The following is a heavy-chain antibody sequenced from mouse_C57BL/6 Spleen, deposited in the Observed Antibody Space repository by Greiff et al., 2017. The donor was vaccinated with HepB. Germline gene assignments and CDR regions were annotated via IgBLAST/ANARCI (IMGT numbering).Heavy chain of an antibody. D-gene: IGHD1-1*01. CDR1: GYTFTDYY. J-gene: IGHJ2*01. Sequence: EVQLQQSGPVLVKPGASVKMSCKASGYTFTDYYMNWVKQSHGKSLEWIGVINPYNGGTSYNQKFKGKATLTVYKSSSTAYMELNSLTSEDSAVYYCATYGSSPFDYWGQGTTLTVSS. CDR3: ATYGSSPFDY. V-gene: IGHV1-19*01. CDR2: INPYNGGT.